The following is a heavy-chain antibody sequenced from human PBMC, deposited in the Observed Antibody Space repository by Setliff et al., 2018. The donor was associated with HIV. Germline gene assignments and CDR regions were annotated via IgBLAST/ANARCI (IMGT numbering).Heavy chain of an antibody. CDR3: VILGLLYPA. CDR2: INAGNGNT. Sequence: ASVKVSCKASGYTFTSYVMHWVRQAPGQRLEWMGWINAGNGNTKYSQKFQGRVTFTRDTSASTAYMELSSLRSDDTAVYYCVILGLLYPAWGQGTLVTVSS. J-gene: IGHJ4*02. D-gene: IGHD2-2*02. V-gene: IGHV1-3*01. CDR1: GYTFTSYV.